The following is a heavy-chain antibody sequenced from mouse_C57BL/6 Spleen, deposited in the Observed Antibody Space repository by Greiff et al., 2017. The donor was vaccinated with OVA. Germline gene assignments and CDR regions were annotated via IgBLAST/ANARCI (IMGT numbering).Heavy chain of an antibody. Sequence: QVQLKESGAELVRPGTSVKMSCKASGYTFTNYWIGWAKQRPGHGLEWIGDIYPGGGYTNYNDKFKGKATLTADKANSTAYMQFSSLTSEDAAIYYCARAEGDGYPFAYWGQGTLVTVSA. V-gene: IGHV1-63*01. J-gene: IGHJ3*01. CDR1: GYTFTNYW. CDR2: IYPGGGYT. CDR3: ARAEGDGYPFAY. D-gene: IGHD2-3*01.